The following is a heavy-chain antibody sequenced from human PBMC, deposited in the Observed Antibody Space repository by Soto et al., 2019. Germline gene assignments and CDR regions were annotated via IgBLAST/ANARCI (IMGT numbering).Heavy chain of an antibody. CDR3: AIATMNFHDRSGYYFDD. J-gene: IGHJ4*02. CDR1: GGSISNSGYY. CDR2: IYYSGTT. V-gene: IGHV4-31*03. Sequence: QVQLQESGPGLVKPSQTLSLTCTVSGGSISNSGYYWSWIRQRPGKGLDWIGYIYYSGTTYYNPSLNTRLTISVDTSKNEFSLTLSSVTAADTAVYYCAIATMNFHDRSGYYFDDWGQGSLVTVSS. D-gene: IGHD6-25*01.